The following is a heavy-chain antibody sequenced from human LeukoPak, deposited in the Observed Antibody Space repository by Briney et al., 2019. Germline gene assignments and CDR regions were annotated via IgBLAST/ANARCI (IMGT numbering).Heavy chain of an antibody. CDR3: ATYSVTGAWAEYFLH. V-gene: IGHV4-4*02. Sequence: SGTLSLTCADSGGSISSSNWWSWVRQPPGKGLEWIGEIYHSGSTSYNPSLKSRVTISVDKPKNQFSLKPSSVTAADTAVYYCATYSVTGAWAEYFLHWGQGTLVTVSS. J-gene: IGHJ1*01. CDR1: GGSISSSNW. CDR2: IYHSGST. D-gene: IGHD5/OR15-5a*01.